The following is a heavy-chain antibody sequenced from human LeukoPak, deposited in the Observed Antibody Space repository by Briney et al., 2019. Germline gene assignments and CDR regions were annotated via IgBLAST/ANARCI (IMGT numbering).Heavy chain of an antibody. CDR3: ASLYCSRGSCAFDV. J-gene: IGHJ5*02. CDR2: IYSAGSA. D-gene: IGHD2-15*01. Sequence: PGGSLRLSCAASGFTFRSYSMNWVRQSPGKGLDWVSLIYSAGSADYADSVKGRFTISKDNSKNTVFLQLNSLRAEDTAMYYCASLYCSRGSCAFDVWGQGTLVTVSS. V-gene: IGHV3-66*01. CDR1: GFTFRSYS.